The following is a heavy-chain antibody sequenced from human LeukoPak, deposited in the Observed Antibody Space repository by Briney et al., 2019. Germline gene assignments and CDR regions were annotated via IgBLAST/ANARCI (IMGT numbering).Heavy chain of an antibody. J-gene: IGHJ4*02. Sequence: GGSLRLSCEFSGIIFSTYAMNWVRQAPGKGLEWISYISGSSSGSTSITQYADSVKGRFTISRDNAKNSLHLQMDSLSAEDTAVYYCARGGMVATFWGQGTLVTVSS. CDR2: ISGSSSGSTSIT. D-gene: IGHD5-12*01. CDR3: ARGGMVATF. CDR1: GIIFSTYA. V-gene: IGHV3-48*04.